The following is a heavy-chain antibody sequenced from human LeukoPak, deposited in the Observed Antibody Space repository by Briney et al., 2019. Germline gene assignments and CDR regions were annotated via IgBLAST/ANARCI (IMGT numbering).Heavy chain of an antibody. V-gene: IGHV3-23*01. J-gene: IGHJ4*02. CDR1: GFTFRSYA. D-gene: IGHD3-3*01. CDR3: AKDRITIFGVAKGSFDY. CDR2: ISGSGNNT. Sequence: PGGSLRLSCAAPGFTFRSYAMSWVRQAPGKGLEWVSAISGSGNNTNYADSVKGRFTISRDNSKNTLYLQMNSLRAEDTAVYYCAKDRITIFGVAKGSFDYWGQGTLVTVSS.